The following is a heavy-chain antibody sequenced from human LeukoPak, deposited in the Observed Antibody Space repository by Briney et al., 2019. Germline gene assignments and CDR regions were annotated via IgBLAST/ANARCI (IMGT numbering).Heavy chain of an antibody. V-gene: IGHV3-23*01. CDR1: GFTFTTYA. Sequence: PGGSLRLSCAASGFTFTTYAMGWVRQAPGKGLEWVSGISGSGGSTYYADSVKGRFTISRDNSKNTLYLQMNSLRAEDTAVYYCASSLAPNSSSWGQGTLVTVSS. CDR2: ISGSGGST. CDR3: ASSLAPNSSS. J-gene: IGHJ5*02. D-gene: IGHD6-6*01.